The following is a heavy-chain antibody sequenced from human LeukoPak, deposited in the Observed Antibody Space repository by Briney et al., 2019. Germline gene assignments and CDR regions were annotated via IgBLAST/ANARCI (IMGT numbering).Heavy chain of an antibody. CDR1: GESISDYY. J-gene: IGHJ4*02. D-gene: IGHD3-10*01. Sequence: SETLSLTCAVYGESISDYYWTWIRQFPGKGLEWIGEIHHSKGTNYNPSLKSRLTMSVDRSKNQFSLKLSSVTAANTAIYYCVRATAAGSGRAFDYWAQGSLVPVSS. CDR2: IHHSKGT. V-gene: IGHV4-34*01. CDR3: VRATAAGSGRAFDY.